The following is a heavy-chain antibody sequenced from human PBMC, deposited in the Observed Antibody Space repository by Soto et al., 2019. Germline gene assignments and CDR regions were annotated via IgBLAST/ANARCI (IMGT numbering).Heavy chain of an antibody. CDR1: GFTFGDYY. CDR3: VREARLADV. D-gene: IGHD6-25*01. CDR2: ISGGSSDT. Sequence: QGQLVESGGGLVKPGGSLRLSCAASGFTFGDYYMNWIRQAPGKGLEWLSYISGGSSDTNYADSVKGRFTISRDNAKNSLYLQMNSLRVEDTAVYYCVREARLADVWGQGTTVTVSS. J-gene: IGHJ6*02. V-gene: IGHV3-11*06.